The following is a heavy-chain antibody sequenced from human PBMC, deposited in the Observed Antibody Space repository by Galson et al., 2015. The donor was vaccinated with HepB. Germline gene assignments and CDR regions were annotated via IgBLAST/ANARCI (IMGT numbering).Heavy chain of an antibody. CDR3: ARDLATVVPRGWVDY. V-gene: IGHV3-30*03. Sequence: SLRLSCAASGFTFSSYGMHWVRQAPGKGLEWVAVISYDGSNKYYADSVKGRFTISSDNSKNTLYLQMNSLRAEDTAVYYCARDLATVVPRGWVDYWGQGTLVTVSS. J-gene: IGHJ4*02. CDR1: GFTFSSYG. D-gene: IGHD4-23*01. CDR2: ISYDGSNK.